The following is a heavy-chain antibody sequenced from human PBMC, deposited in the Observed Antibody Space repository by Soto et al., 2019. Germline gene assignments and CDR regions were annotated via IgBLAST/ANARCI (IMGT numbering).Heavy chain of an antibody. J-gene: IGHJ6*02. CDR1: GFTFKDYA. Sequence: PGGSLRLSCRASGFTFKDYAMTWFRKCPGKGLQWVSLMTGGGTTDYADSAKGRFIISRDNSKNTLSLQMHNLRADDTALYYCAKLKGGLGRFYGLDAWGQGTMVTVSS. D-gene: IGHD3-3*01. CDR2: MTGGGTT. CDR3: AKLKGGLGRFYGLDA. V-gene: IGHV3-23*01.